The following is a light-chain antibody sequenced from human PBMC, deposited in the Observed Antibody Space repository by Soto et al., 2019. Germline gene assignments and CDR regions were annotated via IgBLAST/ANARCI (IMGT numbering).Light chain of an antibody. J-gene: IGKJ3*01. Sequence: EIVLTQSPGTLSLSPGERATLSCRASQSFRSSYLTWYHQKPGQAPRLLIFGASSRATGTPDRISCSGSVTDYTLTINRLEPEDFGVYYCQQYGDSVFTFGPGTTVEIK. CDR3: QQYGDSVFT. CDR1: QSFRSSY. V-gene: IGKV3-20*01. CDR2: GAS.